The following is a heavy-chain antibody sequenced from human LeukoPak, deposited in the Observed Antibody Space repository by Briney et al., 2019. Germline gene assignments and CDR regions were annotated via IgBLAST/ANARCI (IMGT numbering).Heavy chain of an antibody. CDR2: INPNSGGT. CDR1: GYTFTGYY. J-gene: IGHJ3*02. Sequence: GASVKVSCKASGYTFTGYYMHWARQAPGQGLEWMGWINPNSGGTNYAQKFQGRVTMTRDTSIGTAYMELSRLRSDDTAVYYCARRSPRLVAATRGAFDIWGQGTMVTVSS. CDR3: ARRSPRLVAATRGAFDI. D-gene: IGHD2-15*01. V-gene: IGHV1-2*02.